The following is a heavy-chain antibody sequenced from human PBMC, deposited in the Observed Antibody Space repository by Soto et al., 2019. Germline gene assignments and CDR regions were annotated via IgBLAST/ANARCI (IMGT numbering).Heavy chain of an antibody. CDR2: TYYRSKWYN. Sequence: PSQTLSLTCAISGDSVSTNSATWDWIRQSPSRGLEWLGRTYYRSKWYNDYAVSVKGRITINPDTSNNQLSLQLNSVTPDDTAVYYCATPGREDSSAQQPDAFDIWGQGTMVTVSS. V-gene: IGHV6-1*01. D-gene: IGHD3-22*01. CDR1: GDSVSTNSAT. CDR3: ATPGREDSSAQQPDAFDI. J-gene: IGHJ3*02.